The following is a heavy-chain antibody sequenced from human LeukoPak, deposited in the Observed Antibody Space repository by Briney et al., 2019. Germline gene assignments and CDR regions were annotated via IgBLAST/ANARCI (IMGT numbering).Heavy chain of an antibody. Sequence: GGSLRLSCAASGFTFNDYYMTWIRQAPGKGLEWVSYISSSGRTINYADSVKGRLTISRDNAKNSLYLQMNSLRAEDTAVYYCARGGLIATSLPYYFDYWGQGTLVTVSS. D-gene: IGHD3-10*01. J-gene: IGHJ4*02. CDR2: ISSSGRTI. V-gene: IGHV3-11*01. CDR3: ARGGLIATSLPYYFDY. CDR1: GFTFNDYY.